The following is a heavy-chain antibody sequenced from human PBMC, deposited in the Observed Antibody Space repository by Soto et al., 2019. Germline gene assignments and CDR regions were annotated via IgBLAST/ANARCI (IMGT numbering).Heavy chain of an antibody. Sequence: ASVKVSCKASGGTFSSYAISWVRQAPGQGLEWMGGIIPIFGTANYAQKFQGRVTITADESTSTAYMELSSLRSEDTAVYYCAKWTRRDSSGYSFSGFDYWGQGTLVTVSS. D-gene: IGHD3-22*01. V-gene: IGHV1-69*13. CDR2: IIPIFGTA. CDR3: AKWTRRDSSGYSFSGFDY. J-gene: IGHJ4*02. CDR1: GGTFSSYA.